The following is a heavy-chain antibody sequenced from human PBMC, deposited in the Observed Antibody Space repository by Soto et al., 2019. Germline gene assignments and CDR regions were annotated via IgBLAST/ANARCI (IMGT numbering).Heavy chain of an antibody. CDR2: LTYSGNT. V-gene: IGHV4-59*01. Sequence: PSETLSLTCTVSGGSISPFYWSWVRQPPGKGLEWIGYLTYSGNTTHNPSLKRRVTISVDESKNQVSLRPTSVTAADTAVYYCARVGGVAARTFDYWGQGTVVTVSS. CDR1: GGSISPFY. J-gene: IGHJ4*02. CDR3: ARVGGVAARTFDY. D-gene: IGHD2-15*01.